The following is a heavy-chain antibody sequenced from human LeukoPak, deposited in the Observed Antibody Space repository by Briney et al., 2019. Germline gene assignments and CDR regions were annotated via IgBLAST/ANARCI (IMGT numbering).Heavy chain of an antibody. CDR2: MNPYSGDR. J-gene: IGHJ4*02. CDR1: GYTFTTYH. D-gene: IGHD6-25*01. V-gene: IGHV1-8*03. CDR3: ARTTSLAASGYDY. Sequence: GASVKVSCKTSGYTFTTYHINWVRQATGQGLEWLGRMNPYSGDRGYAQKFQGRLSITSDTSISTAYMELSSLRSDDTAVYFCARTTSLAASGYDYWGQGTLVTVSS.